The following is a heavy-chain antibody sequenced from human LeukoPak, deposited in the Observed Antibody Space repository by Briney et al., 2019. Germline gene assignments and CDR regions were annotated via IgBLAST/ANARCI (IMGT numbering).Heavy chain of an antibody. CDR2: INWNGGST. Sequence: GGSLILSCAVSGFTFDDYGMSWVRQAPGKGLEWVSGINWNGGSTGYADSVKGRFTISRDNAKNSLYLQMNSLRAEDTALYYCARGYGDYDFFFNYWGQGTLVTVSS. CDR1: GFTFDDYG. V-gene: IGHV3-20*04. D-gene: IGHD4-17*01. CDR3: ARGYGDYDFFFNY. J-gene: IGHJ4*02.